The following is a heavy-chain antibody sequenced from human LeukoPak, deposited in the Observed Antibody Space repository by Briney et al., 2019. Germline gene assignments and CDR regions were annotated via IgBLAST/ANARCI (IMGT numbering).Heavy chain of an antibody. Sequence: ASVKVSCKASGGTFSSYAISWVRQAPGQGLEWMGRIIPILGIANYAQKFQGRVTITADKSTSIAYMELSSLRSEDTAVYYCARELLTMVRGVVFDYWGQGTLVTVSS. CDR2: IIPILGIA. J-gene: IGHJ4*02. V-gene: IGHV1-69*04. CDR3: ARELLTMVRGVVFDY. CDR1: GGTFSSYA. D-gene: IGHD3-10*01.